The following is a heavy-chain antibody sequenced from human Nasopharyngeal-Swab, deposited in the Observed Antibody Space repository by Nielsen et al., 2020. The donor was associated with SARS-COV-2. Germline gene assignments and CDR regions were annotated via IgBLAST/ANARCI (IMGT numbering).Heavy chain of an antibody. J-gene: IGHJ6*02. V-gene: IGHV4-34*01. CDR3: ARGTRFLEWLLYRCQSGCGGMDV. CDR1: GGSFSGYY. Sequence: GSLRLSCAVYGGSFSGYYWSWIRQPPGKGLEWIGEINHSGSTNYNPSLKSRVTISVGTSKNQFSLKLSSVTAADTAVHYCARGTRFLEWLLYRCQSGCGGMDVWGQGTTVTVSS. D-gene: IGHD3-3*01. CDR2: INHSGST.